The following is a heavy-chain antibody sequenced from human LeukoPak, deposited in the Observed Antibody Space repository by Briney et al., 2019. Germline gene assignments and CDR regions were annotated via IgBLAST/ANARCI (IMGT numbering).Heavy chain of an antibody. CDR1: GGSISSYY. CDR2: IYYSGST. CDR3: ARATARLNWFDP. V-gene: IGHV4-59*01. J-gene: IGHJ5*02. D-gene: IGHD5-18*01. Sequence: SETLSLTCSVSGGSISSYYWTWIRQPPGKGLEWIGYIYYSGSTNYNPSLKSRVTVSVDTSTNQFSLKLSSVTAADTAVYYCARATARLNWFDPWGQGTLVTVSS.